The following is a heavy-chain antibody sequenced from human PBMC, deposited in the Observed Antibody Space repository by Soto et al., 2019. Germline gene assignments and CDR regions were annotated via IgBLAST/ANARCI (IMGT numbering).Heavy chain of an antibody. CDR1: GFTVSSNY. J-gene: IGHJ6*02. CDR3: ARDVGGYCSGGRCYSDGMDV. D-gene: IGHD2-15*01. V-gene: IGHV3-53*01. CDR2: IYSGGST. Sequence: GGSLRLSCAASGFTVSSNYMSWVRQAPGKGLEWVSVIYSGGSTYYADSVKGRFTISRDNSKNTLYLQMNSLRAEDTAVYYCARDVGGYCSGGRCYSDGMDVWGQGTTVTVSS.